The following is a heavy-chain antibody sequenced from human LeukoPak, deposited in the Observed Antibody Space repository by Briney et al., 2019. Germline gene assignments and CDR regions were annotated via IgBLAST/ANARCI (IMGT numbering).Heavy chain of an antibody. D-gene: IGHD4-23*01. Sequence: SETLSLTCLVSGGSISSYYWSWIRQPPGKGLEGIGDIYYSGSTYCNPAVESRVATTAETSKKQSSLQLSSLPAADTAVYYCARGGTAVIAPYAFDIWGQGTMVTVSS. CDR3: ARGGTAVIAPYAFDI. CDR2: IYYSGST. J-gene: IGHJ3*02. V-gene: IGHV4-59*01. CDR1: GGSISSYY.